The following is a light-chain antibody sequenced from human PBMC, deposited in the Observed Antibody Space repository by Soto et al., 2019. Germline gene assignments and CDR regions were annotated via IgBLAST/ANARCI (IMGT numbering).Light chain of an antibody. CDR1: SSDVGGYNY. Sequence: QSALTQPASVSGSPGQSITISCTGTSSDVGGYNYVSWYHQHPGKAPKLMIYEVSNRPSGVSNRFSGSKSGNTASLTISGLQAEDEADYYCSSYTRSSAVVFGGGTKLTVL. J-gene: IGLJ2*01. CDR2: EVS. CDR3: SSYTRSSAVV. V-gene: IGLV2-14*01.